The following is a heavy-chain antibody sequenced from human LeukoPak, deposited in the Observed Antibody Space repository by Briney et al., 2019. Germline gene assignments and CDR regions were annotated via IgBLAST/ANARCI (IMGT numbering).Heavy chain of an antibody. D-gene: IGHD3-3*01. CDR3: AKVTLEYDFWSGYFY. Sequence: GGSLRLSCAASGFTFSSYAMSWVRQAPGKGLEWVSAISGSGGSTYYADSVKGRFTISRDNSKNTLYPQMNSLRAEDTAVYYCAKVTLEYDFWSGYFYWGQGTLVTVSS. V-gene: IGHV3-23*01. CDR2: ISGSGGST. J-gene: IGHJ4*02. CDR1: GFTFSSYA.